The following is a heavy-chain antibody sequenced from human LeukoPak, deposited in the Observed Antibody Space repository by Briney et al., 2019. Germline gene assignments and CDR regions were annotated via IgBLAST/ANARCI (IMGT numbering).Heavy chain of an antibody. J-gene: IGHJ4*02. CDR3: AREVVVPAAYYFDY. CDR1: GFAFSNYA. D-gene: IGHD2-2*01. Sequence: SVKVSCKASGFAFSNYAISWVRQAPGQGLEWMGGIIPIFGTANYAQKFQGRVTITADESTSTAYMELSSLRSEDTAVYYCAREVVVPAAYYFDYWGQGTLVTVSS. CDR2: IIPIFGTA. V-gene: IGHV1-69*13.